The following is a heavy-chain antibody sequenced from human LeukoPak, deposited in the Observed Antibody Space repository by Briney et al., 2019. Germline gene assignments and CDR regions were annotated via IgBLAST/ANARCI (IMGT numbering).Heavy chain of an antibody. V-gene: IGHV3-73*01. D-gene: IGHD6-19*01. J-gene: IGHJ4*02. CDR3: ASLIAVAGQSPDY. Sequence: GGSLRLSCAASGFTFSGSALHWVRQASGKGLEWVGRIRSTANGYATAYAASVKGRFTISRDDSKNTAYLQMDSLKTEDTAVYYCASLIAVAGQSPDYWGQGTLVTVSS. CDR2: IRSTANGYAT. CDR1: GFTFSGSA.